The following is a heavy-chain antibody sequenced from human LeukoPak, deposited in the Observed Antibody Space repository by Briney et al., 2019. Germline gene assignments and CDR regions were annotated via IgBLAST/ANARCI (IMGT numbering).Heavy chain of an antibody. CDR1: GGTFSSYA. Sequence: ASVKVSCKASGGTFSSYAISWVRQAPGQGLEWMGIINPSGGSTSYAQKFQGRVTMTRGTSTSTVYMELSSLRSEDTAVYYCARDRLITMIVQVDAFDYWGQGTLVTVSS. J-gene: IGHJ4*02. CDR3: ARDRLITMIVQVDAFDY. CDR2: INPSGGST. V-gene: IGHV1-46*01. D-gene: IGHD3-22*01.